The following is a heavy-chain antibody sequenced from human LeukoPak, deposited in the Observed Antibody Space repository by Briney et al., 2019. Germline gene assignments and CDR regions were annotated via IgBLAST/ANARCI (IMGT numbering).Heavy chain of an antibody. Sequence: SETLSLTCAVSGGSISSGGYSWSWIRQPPGKGLEWIGYIYHSGSTYYNPSLKSRVTISVDRSKNQFSLKLSSVTAADTAVYYCARGTYDSSGYYYRGQGYYFDYWGQGTLVTVSS. CDR1: GGSISSGGYS. D-gene: IGHD3-22*01. CDR2: IYHSGST. CDR3: ARGTYDSSGYYYRGQGYYFDY. V-gene: IGHV4-30-2*01. J-gene: IGHJ4*02.